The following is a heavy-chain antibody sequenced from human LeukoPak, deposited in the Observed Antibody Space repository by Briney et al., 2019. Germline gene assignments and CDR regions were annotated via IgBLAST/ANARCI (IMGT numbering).Heavy chain of an antibody. CDR2: ISGSGGST. D-gene: IGHD3-10*01. CDR1: VFIFSNFA. Sequence: GESLRLSCAASVFIFSNFAMSWVRQAPGKGLEWVSAISGSGGSTYYADSVKGRFTISRDNSKNTLFLQMNSLRAEDTAVYYCVGSGSYSTYNHAITLYYFDYWGQGTLVTVSS. V-gene: IGHV3-23*01. CDR3: VGSGSYSTYNHAITLYYFDY. J-gene: IGHJ4*02.